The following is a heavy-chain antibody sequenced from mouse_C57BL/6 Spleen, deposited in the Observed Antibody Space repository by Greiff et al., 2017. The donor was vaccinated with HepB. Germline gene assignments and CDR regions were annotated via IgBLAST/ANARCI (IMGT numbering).Heavy chain of an antibody. CDR1: GYTFTSYW. D-gene: IGHD2-12*01. CDR2: IDPSDSYT. Sequence: VQLQQPGAELVMPGASVKLSCTASGYTFTSYWMHWVKQRPGQGLEWIGEIDPSDSYTNYNQKFKGKSTLTVDKSSSTAYMQLSSLTSEDAAVYYCARSVTTTSTIDYWGQGTSVTVSS. J-gene: IGHJ4*01. CDR3: ARSVTTTSTIDY. V-gene: IGHV1-69*01.